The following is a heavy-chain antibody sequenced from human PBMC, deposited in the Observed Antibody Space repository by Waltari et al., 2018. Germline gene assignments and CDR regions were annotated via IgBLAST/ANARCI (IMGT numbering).Heavy chain of an antibody. Sequence: EVPLLESGGGLVPPGGSLRLSLSASGFSFAPHSITWVRQAPGQGLKWVSTISSSSAGTYYADSVKGRFTISRDNSKSAFYLQMDGLTVEDTAVYFCARGGFGTTYIFDHWGQGVLVTVSS. CDR2: ISSSSAGT. CDR3: ARGGFGTTYIFDH. V-gene: IGHV3-23*01. CDR1: GFSFAPHS. J-gene: IGHJ4*02. D-gene: IGHD3-10*01.